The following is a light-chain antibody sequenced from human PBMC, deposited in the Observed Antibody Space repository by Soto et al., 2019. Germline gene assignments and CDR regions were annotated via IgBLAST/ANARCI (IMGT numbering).Light chain of an antibody. V-gene: IGLV2-8*01. CDR1: SSDVGAYNY. Sequence: QSVLTQPPSASGSPGQSVTISCTGSSSDVGAYNYVSWYQQHPGKAPKLMIYEVTKRPSGVPDRFSGSKSGNTASLTVSGLQAEDEADYYCSSYAGSNNLPFGGGTKLTVL. CDR3: SSYAGSNNLP. J-gene: IGLJ3*02. CDR2: EVT.